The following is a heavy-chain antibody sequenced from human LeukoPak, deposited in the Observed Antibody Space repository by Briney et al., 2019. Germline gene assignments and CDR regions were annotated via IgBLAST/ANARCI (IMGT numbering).Heavy chain of an antibody. J-gene: IGHJ4*02. CDR2: ISGSGGST. V-gene: IGHV3-23*01. Sequence: GSLRLSCTASGFTFGDYAMSWVRQAPGKGLEWVSAISGSGGSTYYADSVKGRFTISRDNSKNTLYLQMNSLRAEDTAVYYCAKEAYGSGSYRGILHYWGQGTLVTVSS. CDR1: GFTFGDYA. D-gene: IGHD3-10*01. CDR3: AKEAYGSGSYRGILHY.